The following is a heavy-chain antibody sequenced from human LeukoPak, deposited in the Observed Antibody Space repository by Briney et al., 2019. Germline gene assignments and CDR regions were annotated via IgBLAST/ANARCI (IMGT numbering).Heavy chain of an antibody. CDR2: ISAYNGNT. V-gene: IGHV1-18*01. D-gene: IGHD3-22*01. CDR1: GYTFTSYG. CDR3: AGAYYCDSSGYFGAFDI. Sequence: ASVKVSCKASGYTFTSYGISWVRQAPGQGLEWMGWISAYNGNTNYAQKLQGRVTMTTDTSTSTAYMELRSLRSDDTAVYYCAGAYYCDSSGYFGAFDIWGQGTMVTVSS. J-gene: IGHJ3*02.